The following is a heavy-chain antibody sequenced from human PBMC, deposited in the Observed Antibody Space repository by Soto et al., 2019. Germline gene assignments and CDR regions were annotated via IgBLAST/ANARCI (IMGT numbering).Heavy chain of an antibody. Sequence: ESGGGVVQPGRSLRLSCAASGFTFSSYAMHWVRQAPGKGLEWVAVISYDGSNKYYADSVKGRFTISRDNSKNTLYLQMNSLRAEDTAVYYCARDRLVVVAATSYYFDYWGQGTLVTVSS. V-gene: IGHV3-30-3*01. CDR3: ARDRLVVVAATSYYFDY. D-gene: IGHD2-15*01. CDR1: GFTFSSYA. CDR2: ISYDGSNK. J-gene: IGHJ4*02.